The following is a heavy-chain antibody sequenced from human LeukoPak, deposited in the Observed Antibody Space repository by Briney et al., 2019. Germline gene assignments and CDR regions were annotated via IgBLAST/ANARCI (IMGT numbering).Heavy chain of an antibody. CDR3: AKRGVVIRVILVGFHKEAYYFES. CDR1: GFPFSTYE. V-gene: IGHV3-48*03. Sequence: GGSLRLSCAASGFPFSTYEMNWVRQAPGKGLEWVSYISSGGATIYYTDSVKGRFTISRDSAKNSLYLQMNSLRAEDTAVYFCAKRGVVIRVILVGFHKEAYYFESWGQGALVTVSS. CDR2: ISSGGATI. J-gene: IGHJ4*02. D-gene: IGHD3/OR15-3a*01.